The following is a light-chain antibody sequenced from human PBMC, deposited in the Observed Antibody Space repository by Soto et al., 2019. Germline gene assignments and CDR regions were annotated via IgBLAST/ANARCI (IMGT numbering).Light chain of an antibody. CDR2: RNN. J-gene: IGLJ2*01. V-gene: IGLV1-47*01. CDR3: AAWDDSLSGL. Sequence: QSVLTQPPSASGTPGQRVTISCSGSSSNIGSNYVYWYQQLPGTAHKLLICRNNQRPSGVPDRFSGSKSGTSASLAISGLLSDDEDAYYCAAWDDSLSGLFGGGTKLTVL. CDR1: SSNIGSNY.